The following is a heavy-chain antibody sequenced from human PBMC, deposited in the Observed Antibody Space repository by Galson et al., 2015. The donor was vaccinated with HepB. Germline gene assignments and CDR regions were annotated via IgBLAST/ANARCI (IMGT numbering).Heavy chain of an antibody. J-gene: IGHJ4*02. D-gene: IGHD3-10*02. V-gene: IGHV3-30*04. CDR1: GFTFSSYA. CDR3: ARMFYFDY. Sequence: SLRLSCAASGFTFSSYAMSWVRQAPGKGLEWVAVLSSRGDNEYYADSVKGRFTISRDNSENTVYLQMHCLRVEDTAVYYWARMFYFDYWGQGTLVTVSS. CDR2: LSSRGDNE.